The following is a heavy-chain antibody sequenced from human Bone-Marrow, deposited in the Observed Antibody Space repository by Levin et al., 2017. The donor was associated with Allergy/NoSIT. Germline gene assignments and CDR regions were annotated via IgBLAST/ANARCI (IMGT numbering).Heavy chain of an antibody. D-gene: IGHD3-22*01. CDR1: GFTFSTYG. V-gene: IGHV3-30*03. Sequence: GESLKISCAASGFTFSTYGMLWVRQAPGKGLEWVAFISYDGSEKYYGDSVKGRFTISRDNSKDTLSLQMNSLSPEDTAVYYCAASYYDSSGLDFWGQGTLVTVSS. CDR3: AASYYDSSGLDF. J-gene: IGHJ4*02. CDR2: ISYDGSEK.